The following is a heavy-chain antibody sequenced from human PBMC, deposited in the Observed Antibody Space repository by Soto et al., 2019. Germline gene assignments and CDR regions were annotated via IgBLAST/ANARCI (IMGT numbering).Heavy chain of an antibody. CDR1: GGTISSWY. Sequence: SETLSLTCTVSGGTISSWYWSWIRQPPGKGLEWIGYIYYSGSTNCNPSLKSRVTISVDTSKNQFSLKLSSVTAADTAVYYCARRYGSAIDFWGQGTLVTGSS. J-gene: IGHJ4*02. CDR2: IYYSGST. V-gene: IGHV4-59*08. CDR3: ARRYGSAIDF. D-gene: IGHD1-26*01.